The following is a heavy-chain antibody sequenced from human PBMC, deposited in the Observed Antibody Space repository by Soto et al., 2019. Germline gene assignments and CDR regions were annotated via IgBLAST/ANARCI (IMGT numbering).Heavy chain of an antibody. D-gene: IGHD3-9*01. Sequence: GGSLRLSCAASGFSVTSNYMTWVRQAPGKGLECVSVIYAGGNTYYPDSVKGRFTISSDNSKNTLFLQMNNLRAEDTAVYCCARVTTFYDILTSSYALNYFDYWGHGTRVTVSS. CDR1: GFSVTSNY. CDR2: IYAGGNT. CDR3: ARVTTFYDILTSSYALNYFDY. V-gene: IGHV3-53*01. J-gene: IGHJ4*01.